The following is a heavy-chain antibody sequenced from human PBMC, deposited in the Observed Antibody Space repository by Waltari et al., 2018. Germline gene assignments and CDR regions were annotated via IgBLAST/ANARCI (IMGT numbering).Heavy chain of an antibody. CDR2: ISSSSSYI. CDR3: ARVGDARMAFDI. D-gene: IGHD3-16*01. J-gene: IGHJ3*02. CDR1: GFTFSSYS. V-gene: IGHV3-21*01. Sequence: EVQLVESGGGLVKPGGSLRLSCAASGFTFSSYSMNWVRQAPGKGLEWVSSISSSSSYIYYADSVKGRFTISRDNAKNSLYLQMNSLRAEDTAVYYCARVGDARMAFDIWGQGTMVTVSS.